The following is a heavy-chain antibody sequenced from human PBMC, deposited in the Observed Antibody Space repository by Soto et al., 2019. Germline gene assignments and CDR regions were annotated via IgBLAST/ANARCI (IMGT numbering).Heavy chain of an antibody. CDR3: ARMRVDSYYYYYMDV. CDR2: ISAYNGNT. J-gene: IGHJ6*03. CDR1: GYTFTSYG. V-gene: IGHV1-18*01. Sequence: ASVKVSCKASGYTFTSYGISWVRQAPGQGLEWMGWISAYNGNTNYAQKLQGRVTMTTDTSTSTAYMELRSLRSDDTAVYYCARMRVDSYYYYYMDVWGKGTTVTVSS.